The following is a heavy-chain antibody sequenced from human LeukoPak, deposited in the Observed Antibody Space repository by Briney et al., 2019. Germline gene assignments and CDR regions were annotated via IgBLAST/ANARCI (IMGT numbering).Heavy chain of an antibody. CDR2: IYYSGST. D-gene: IGHD3-3*01. J-gene: IGHJ5*02. CDR3: ARGIGDFWSGHLNWFDP. V-gene: IGHV4-59*08. CDR1: GGSISSYY. Sequence: SETLSLTCTVSGGSISSYYWSWIRQPPGKGLEWIGYIYYSGSTYYNPSLKSRVTISVDTSKNQFSLKLSSVTAADTAVYYCARGIGDFWSGHLNWFDPWGQGTLVTVSS.